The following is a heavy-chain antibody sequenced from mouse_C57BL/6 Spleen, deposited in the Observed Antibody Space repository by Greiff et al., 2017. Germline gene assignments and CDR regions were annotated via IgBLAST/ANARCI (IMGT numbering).Heavy chain of an antibody. J-gene: IGHJ1*03. CDR1: GYTFTSYD. V-gene: IGHV1-85*01. CDR3: ARGAVSSPWYFDV. CDR2: IYPRDGST. Sequence: QVQLKESGPELVKPGASVKLSCKASGYTFTSYDINWVKQRPGQGLEWIGWIYPRDGSTKYNEKFKGKATLTVDTSSSTAYMELHSLTSEDSAVYFCARGAVSSPWYFDVWGTGTTVTVSS. D-gene: IGHD1-1*01.